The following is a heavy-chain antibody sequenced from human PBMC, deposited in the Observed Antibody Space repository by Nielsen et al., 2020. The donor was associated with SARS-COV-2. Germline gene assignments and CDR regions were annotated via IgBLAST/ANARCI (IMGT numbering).Heavy chain of an antibody. CDR2: INPNSGGT. J-gene: IGHJ4*02. V-gene: IGHV1-2*04. D-gene: IGHD1-1*01. CDR1: GYTFTGYC. Sequence: SVTVSCKASGYTFTGYCIHWVRQAPGQGLEWMGWINPNSGGTNYAQKFQGWVTMTRDTSISTAYMELSRLRSDDTAVYYCARAQVELPADFDYWGQGTLVTVSS. CDR3: ARAQVELPADFDY.